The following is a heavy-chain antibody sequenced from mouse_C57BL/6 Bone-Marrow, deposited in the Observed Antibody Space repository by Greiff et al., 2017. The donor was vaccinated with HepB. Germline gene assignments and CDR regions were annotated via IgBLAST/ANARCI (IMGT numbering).Heavy chain of an antibody. Sequence: VQLQQSGAELVKPGASVKLSCKASGYTFTEYTIHWVKQRSGQGLEWIGWFYPGSGSIKYNEKFKDKATLTADKSSSTVYMELSRLTSEDSAVYFCARHEGDYYGSSYEDYAMDYWGQGTSVTVSS. CDR1: GYTFTEYT. CDR2: FYPGSGSI. CDR3: ARHEGDYYGSSYEDYAMDY. V-gene: IGHV1-62-2*01. D-gene: IGHD1-1*01. J-gene: IGHJ4*01.